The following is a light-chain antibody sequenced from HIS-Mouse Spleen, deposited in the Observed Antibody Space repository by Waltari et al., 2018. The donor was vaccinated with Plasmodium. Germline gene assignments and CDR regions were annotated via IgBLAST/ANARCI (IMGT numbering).Light chain of an antibody. CDR2: EGS. Sequence: QSALTQPASVSGSPGQSITIPCTGTCSDVGCYNLVSWYQQHPGKAPKLMIYEGSKRPSGVSNRFSGSKSGNTASLTISGLQAEDEADYYCCSYAGSSTWVFGGGTKLTVL. CDR3: CSYAGSSTWV. V-gene: IGLV2-23*01. J-gene: IGLJ3*02. CDR1: CSDVGCYNL.